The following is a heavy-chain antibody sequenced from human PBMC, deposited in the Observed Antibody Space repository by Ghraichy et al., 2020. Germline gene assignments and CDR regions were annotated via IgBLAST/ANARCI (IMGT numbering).Heavy chain of an antibody. CDR1: GFTITNDW. CDR2: IKRDGSGT. J-gene: IGHJ6*02. Sequence: GGSLRLSCAVSGFTITNDWMHWVRQAPGKGLVWVSHIKRDGSGTTYADSVKGRFTISRDNAKNTLFLQMNSLRAEDTAVYYCARDRHYAMDVWGPGTTVTVSS. V-gene: IGHV3-74*01. CDR3: ARDRHYAMDV.